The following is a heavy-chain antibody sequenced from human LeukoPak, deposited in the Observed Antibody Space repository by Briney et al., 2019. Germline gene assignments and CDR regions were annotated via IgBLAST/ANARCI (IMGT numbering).Heavy chain of an antibody. CDR2: IGSLGDT. CDR3: VREATVISPNGDAFAI. D-gene: IGHD4-17*01. V-gene: IGHV3-13*04. Sequence: GGSLRLSCAASGFTFSSYDMHWVRQATGNGLEWVSGIGSLGDTYYPGSVKGRFTISRDDAKNSLYLQMNGLRAEDTAIYYCVREATVISPNGDAFAIWGQGTMVTVSS. J-gene: IGHJ3*02. CDR1: GFTFSSYD.